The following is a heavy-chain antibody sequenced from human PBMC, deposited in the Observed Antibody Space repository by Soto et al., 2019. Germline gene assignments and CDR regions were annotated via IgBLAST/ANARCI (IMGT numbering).Heavy chain of an antibody. CDR2: IHPRDSDT. V-gene: IGHV5-51*01. J-gene: IGHJ2*01. Sequence: VESMKISCHASGYYFTDYWIGWVRQMPGKGLEWMGIIHPRDSDTKCSPSFQGHVTFSVDTSISTAFLQWNSLKASDSAIYYCARQHYDFWSGSDIGSSYFDFWGRGTQVTVSS. CDR1: GYYFTDYW. D-gene: IGHD3-3*01. CDR3: ARQHYDFWSGSDIGSSYFDF.